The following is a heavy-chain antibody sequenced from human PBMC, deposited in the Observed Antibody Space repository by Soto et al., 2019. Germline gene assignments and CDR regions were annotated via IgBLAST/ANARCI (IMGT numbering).Heavy chain of an antibody. D-gene: IGHD6-19*01. CDR2: IYYSGST. CDR3: ARVYGRIAVAGNAFDI. CDR1: GGSISSGGYY. V-gene: IGHV4-31*03. J-gene: IGHJ3*02. Sequence: QVQLQESGPGLVKPSQTLSLTCTVSGGSISSGGYYWSWIRQHPGKGLEWIGYIYYSGSTYYNPSLKSRVTISVDTSKNQFSLKPSSVTAADTAVYYCARVYGRIAVAGNAFDIWGQGTMVTVSS.